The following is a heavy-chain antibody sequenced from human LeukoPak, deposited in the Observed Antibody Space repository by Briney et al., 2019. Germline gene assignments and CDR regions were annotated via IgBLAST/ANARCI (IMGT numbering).Heavy chain of an antibody. CDR3: ARDRRSSGRYGPSEPGFDY. J-gene: IGHJ4*02. V-gene: IGHV1-46*01. CDR2: INPSGGST. D-gene: IGHD6-19*01. Sequence: ASVKVSCKASGYTFTSYYMHWVRQAPGQGLEWMGIINPSGGSTSYAQKFQGRVTMTRDTSTSTVYMELSSLRSEDTAVYYCARDRRSSGRYGPSEPGFDYWGQGTLVTVSS. CDR1: GYTFTSYY.